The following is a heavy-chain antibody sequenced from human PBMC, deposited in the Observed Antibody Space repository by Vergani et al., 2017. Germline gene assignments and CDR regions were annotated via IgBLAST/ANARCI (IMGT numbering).Heavy chain of an antibody. CDR3: ASGGHGSENGGALQL. CDR2: IYPGDSEV. D-gene: IGHD3-10*01. Sequence: EKPLVQSGSETKKPGESLKISCQAFGYIFSKFWIGWVRQRPGGGLEWMGIIYPGDSEVKSNPTFRGQVIFSVDTSVNTAYLQWRSLQASDTATYFCASGGHGSENGGALQLWGQGTNITVSS. J-gene: IGHJ3*01. V-gene: IGHV5-51*01. CDR1: GYIFSKFW.